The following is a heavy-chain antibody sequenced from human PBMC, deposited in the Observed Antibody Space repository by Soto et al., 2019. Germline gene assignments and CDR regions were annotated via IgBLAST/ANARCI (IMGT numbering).Heavy chain of an antibody. Sequence: EVHLLESGGDVVQPGRSLRLSCAASGFTFSNYAMNWIRQAPGKGLEWLSSISANGRNAYYADSVKGRFTISRDRSKNTLYLQLDRLRVEDTAISFCAKDLSSLGWLALGAPFDYWGQGTLVTVYS. CDR3: AKDLSSLGWLALGAPFDY. D-gene: IGHD3-22*01. CDR1: GFTFSNYA. J-gene: IGHJ4*02. V-gene: IGHV3-23*01. CDR2: ISANGRNA.